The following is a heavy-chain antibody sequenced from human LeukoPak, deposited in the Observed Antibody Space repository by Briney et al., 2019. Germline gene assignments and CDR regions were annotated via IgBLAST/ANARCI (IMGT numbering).Heavy chain of an antibody. D-gene: IGHD5-12*01. CDR3: AKTGNGYDPLYYYYYMDV. CDR1: GGSISSYY. V-gene: IGHV4-4*09. J-gene: IGHJ6*03. CDR2: IYTDGST. Sequence: SETLSLTSSVSGGSISSYYWSWIRQPPGKGLEWLAFIYTDGSTNYNPSLKSRVTISVDTSSNQFSLKLSSVTAADTAVYFCAKTGNGYDPLYYYYYMDVWGKGTTVTVSS.